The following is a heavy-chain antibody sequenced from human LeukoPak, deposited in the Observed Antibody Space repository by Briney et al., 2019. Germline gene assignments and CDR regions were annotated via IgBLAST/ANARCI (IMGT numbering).Heavy chain of an antibody. CDR1: GFTFSSYE. CDR2: ISSSGSTT. CDR3: ARDNYDSSGYYFD. V-gene: IGHV3-48*03. J-gene: IGHJ4*02. D-gene: IGHD3-22*01. Sequence: GSLRLSCAASGFTFSSYEMNWVRQPPGKGLERVSYISSSGSTTHYADSVKGRFTISRDNAKNSLYLQMNSLRAEDTAVYYCARDNYDSSGYYFDWGQGTLVTVSS.